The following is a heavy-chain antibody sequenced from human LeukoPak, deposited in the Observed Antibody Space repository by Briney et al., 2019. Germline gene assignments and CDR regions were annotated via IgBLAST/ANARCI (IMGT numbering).Heavy chain of an antibody. V-gene: IGHV3-49*04. CDR2: IRSKAYGGTT. CDR3: TGSFGELTFFDY. CDR1: GFTFGDYG. D-gene: IGHD3-10*01. Sequence: GGSLRLSCTASGFTFGDYGLSWVRQAPGKGLEWVGFIRSKAYGGTTEYAASVKGRFTISRDDSKSIAYLQMNSLRIEDTAVYYCTGSFGELTFFDYWGQGTLVTVSS. J-gene: IGHJ4*02.